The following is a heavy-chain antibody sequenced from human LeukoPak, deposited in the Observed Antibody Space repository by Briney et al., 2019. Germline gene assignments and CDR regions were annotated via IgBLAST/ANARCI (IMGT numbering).Heavy chain of an antibody. V-gene: IGHV3-23*01. Sequence: GGSLRLSCAASGFSFSSYAMSWVRQAPGKGLEWVSAISGGGGSTYYADSVKGRFTISRDNYKNTLNLQMKILRAEDTAVYYCAKRGNSSSSDFDYWGQGTLVTVSS. J-gene: IGHJ4*02. CDR2: ISGGGGST. CDR3: AKRGNSSSSDFDY. CDR1: GFSFSSYA. D-gene: IGHD6-6*01.